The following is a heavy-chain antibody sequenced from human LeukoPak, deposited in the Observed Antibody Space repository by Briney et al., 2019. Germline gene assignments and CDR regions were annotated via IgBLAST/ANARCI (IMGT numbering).Heavy chain of an antibody. CDR2: ISGSGDRT. V-gene: IGHV3-23*01. Sequence: GGSLRLSCAASGFTFSNYAMSWVRQAPGKGLEWVSVISGSGDRTYYADSVKGRFTNSRDNPKNTLYIQMNSLTAEDTAIYYCAKDRRDSSGWFRTDDYWGQGTLVTVSS. CDR1: GFTFSNYA. CDR3: AKDRRDSSGWFRTDDY. J-gene: IGHJ4*02. D-gene: IGHD6-19*01.